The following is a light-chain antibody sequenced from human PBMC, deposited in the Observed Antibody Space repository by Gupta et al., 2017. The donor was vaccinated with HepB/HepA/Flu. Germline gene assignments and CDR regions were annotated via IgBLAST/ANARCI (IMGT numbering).Light chain of an antibody. CDR3: QTWATGIRV. CDR1: NVYSIYA. V-gene: IGLV4-69*01. CDR2: VNSGGSY. Sequence: QLVLPPSPSASASLVSSVKLTCTLSNVYSIYAIAWHQHHPEKGPRYLMKVNSGGSYSKGDGSPDRFTGSSSGTERDLTIYSLQSEDEADYYCQTWATGIRVFGGGTRLTVL. J-gene: IGLJ3*02.